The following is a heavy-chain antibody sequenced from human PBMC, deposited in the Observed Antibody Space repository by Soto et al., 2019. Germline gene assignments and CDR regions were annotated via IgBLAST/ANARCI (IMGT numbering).Heavy chain of an antibody. CDR1: GFTFSSFW. CDR3: ARAPQWLAVDC. D-gene: IGHD6-19*01. J-gene: IGHJ4*02. V-gene: IGHV3-7*01. CDR2: IKQDGSEE. Sequence: GGSLRLSCVASGFTFSSFWMSWVRQAPGKGLEWVANIKQDGSEEHYVDSVKGRFTISRDNAKSSLYLQMNSLRAEDTAVYYCARAPQWLAVDCWGQGILVTVSS.